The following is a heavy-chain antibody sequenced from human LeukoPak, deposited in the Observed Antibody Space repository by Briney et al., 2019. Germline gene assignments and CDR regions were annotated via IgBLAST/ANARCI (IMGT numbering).Heavy chain of an antibody. J-gene: IGHJ4*02. Sequence: PGRSLRLSCAASGFTFSNYGVHWVRQAPGMGLEWVAVISYDGSIKYYADSVKGRFTISRDNSKNTLYLQMNSLRAEDTAVYYCARTVYDYVWGSPLDYWGQGTLVTVSS. D-gene: IGHD3-16*01. CDR3: ARTVYDYVWGSPLDY. CDR2: ISYDGSIK. CDR1: GFTFSNYG. V-gene: IGHV3-30*03.